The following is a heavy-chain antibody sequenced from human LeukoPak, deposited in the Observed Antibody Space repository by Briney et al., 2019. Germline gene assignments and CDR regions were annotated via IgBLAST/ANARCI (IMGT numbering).Heavy chain of an antibody. D-gene: IGHD2/OR15-2a*01. V-gene: IGHV3-23*01. CDR1: GFTFSSYA. CDR2: ISGSGGST. CDR3: AKGFWRDGYYYGMDV. J-gene: IGHJ6*02. Sequence: GGSLRLSCAASGFTFSSYAMSWVRQAPGKGLEWVSAISGSGGSTYYADSVKGRFTISRDNSKNTLYLQMNSLRAEDTAVYYCAKGFWRDGYYYGMDVWGQGTTVTVSS.